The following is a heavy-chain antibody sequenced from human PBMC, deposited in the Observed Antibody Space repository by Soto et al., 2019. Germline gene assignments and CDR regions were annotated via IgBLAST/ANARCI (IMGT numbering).Heavy chain of an antibody. J-gene: IGHJ5*02. D-gene: IGHD2-8*02. CDR1: GHSFSKYD. CDR2: INPNSGET. Sequence: QVQLVQSGTEVREPGASVKVSCKASGHSFSKYDISWVRQAPGQGLEWMGWINPNSGETGFAQRFQGRIIMTRNTSINTVYMELRSLRSEDTAVYYCSGTGGPWGQGTLVTVSS. V-gene: IGHV1-8*01. CDR3: SGTGGP.